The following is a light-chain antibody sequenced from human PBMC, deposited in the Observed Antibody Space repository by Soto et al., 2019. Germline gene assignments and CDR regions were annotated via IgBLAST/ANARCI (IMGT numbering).Light chain of an antibody. CDR2: GAS. CDR3: QQYNSWPPVYT. V-gene: IGKV3-15*01. J-gene: IGKJ2*01. CDR1: QSVSSN. Sequence: EIMMTQSPATLSVSPGERATLSCGASQSVSSNLAWYQQKPGQAPRLLIYGASTRATGIPARFSGSGSGTEFTLTISSLQSEDFAVYYCQQYNSWPPVYTFGQGTKLEIK.